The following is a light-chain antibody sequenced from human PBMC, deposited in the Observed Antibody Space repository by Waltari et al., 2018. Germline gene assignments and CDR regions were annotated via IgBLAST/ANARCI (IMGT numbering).Light chain of an antibody. J-gene: IGLJ3*02. V-gene: IGLV2-14*03. CDR3: SSYTSSSTLV. Sequence: QSALTQPASVSGSPGQSITISCTGASSDVGRYNYVSWYQQYPGTAPKLIINDVSNRPSGFSNRFSGSNSGNTASLTISGLQAEDEADYYCSSYTSSSTLVFGGGTKLTVL. CDR1: SSDVGRYNY. CDR2: DVS.